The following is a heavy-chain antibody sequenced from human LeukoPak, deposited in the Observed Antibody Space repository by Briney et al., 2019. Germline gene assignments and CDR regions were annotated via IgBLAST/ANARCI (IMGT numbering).Heavy chain of an antibody. J-gene: IGHJ6*02. CDR3: AKDRRGGQLWSQTDS. Sequence: GGSLRLSCAASGFTFDDFAMHWVRQAPGKGLEWVSLISGDGGTTYYTDSVKGRFTISRDNSNSSLYLQMNSLRAEDSALYYCAKDRRGGQLWSQTDSWGQGTTVTVSS. CDR1: GFTFDDFA. V-gene: IGHV3-43*02. CDR2: ISGDGGTT. D-gene: IGHD3-16*01.